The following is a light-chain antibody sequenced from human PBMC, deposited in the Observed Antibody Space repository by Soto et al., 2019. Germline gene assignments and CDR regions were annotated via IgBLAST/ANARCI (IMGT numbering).Light chain of an antibody. CDR1: QGITSW. CDR3: QQASSFPLT. J-gene: IGKJ4*01. V-gene: IGKV1-12*01. Sequence: DIQMTQSQSSVSASVGDRVTISCRASQGITSWLAWYQQKPGRAPKLLIYAASSLQSGVPSRFSGSGSGRDFTLTISILQPEDFATYFCQQASSFPLTFGVGTKVDIK. CDR2: AAS.